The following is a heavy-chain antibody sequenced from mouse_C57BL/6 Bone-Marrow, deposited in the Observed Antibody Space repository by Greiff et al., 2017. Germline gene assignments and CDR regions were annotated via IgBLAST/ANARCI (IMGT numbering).Heavy chain of an antibody. CDR1: GFTFSDYG. Sequence: EVQLVESGGGLVKPGGSLKLSCAASGFTFSDYGMHWVRQAPEQGLEWVAYISSGSSTIYYADTVKGRFTISRDNAKNTLFLQMTSLRSEDTAMYYCARSVLYAMDYWGQGTSVTVSS. CDR2: ISSGSSTI. J-gene: IGHJ4*01. CDR3: ARSVLYAMDY. V-gene: IGHV5-17*01.